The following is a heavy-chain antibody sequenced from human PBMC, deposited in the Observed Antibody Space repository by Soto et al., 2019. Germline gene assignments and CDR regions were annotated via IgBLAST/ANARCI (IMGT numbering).Heavy chain of an antibody. Sequence: EASVKVSCKAIGYSFTSHYMHWVRQAPGQGLEWMGTIYPGGVNIGYAQKFKGRVTMTKDTSTSTVYMELNSLTSEDTAVYYCARDQSWHDLVWRFDPWGQGTLVTVST. V-gene: IGHV1-46*03. CDR2: IYPGGVNI. CDR3: ARDQSWHDLVWRFDP. J-gene: IGHJ5*02. D-gene: IGHD1-1*01. CDR1: GYSFTSHY.